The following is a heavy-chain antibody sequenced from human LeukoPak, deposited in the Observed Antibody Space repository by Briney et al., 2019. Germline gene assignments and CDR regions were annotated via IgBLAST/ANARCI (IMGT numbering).Heavy chain of an antibody. CDR1: GYTFTSYA. CDR2: INAGNGNT. Sequence: GASVKVSCKASGYTFTSYAMIWVRQAPGQRLEWMGWINAGNGNTKYSQEFQGRVTITRDTSASTAYMELSSLRSEDMAVYYCARDFSHYSSSWYYFDYWGQGTLVTVSS. J-gene: IGHJ4*02. V-gene: IGHV1-3*03. CDR3: ARDFSHYSSSWYYFDY. D-gene: IGHD6-13*01.